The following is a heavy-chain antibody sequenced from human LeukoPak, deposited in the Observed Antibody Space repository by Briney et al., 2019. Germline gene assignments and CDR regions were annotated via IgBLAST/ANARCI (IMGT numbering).Heavy chain of an antibody. D-gene: IGHD6-6*01. J-gene: IGHJ4*02. CDR3: AKDKGSSPRGRFDN. Sequence: GGSLRLSCVASGFTFSSYAMSWVRQAPGNGLEWVSAISGSGGSTYYADSVRGRFTTSRDNSKNTLFMQMNSLRAEDTAVYFCAKDKGSSPRGRFDNWGQGTLVTVSS. CDR2: ISGSGGST. CDR1: GFTFSSYA. V-gene: IGHV3-23*01.